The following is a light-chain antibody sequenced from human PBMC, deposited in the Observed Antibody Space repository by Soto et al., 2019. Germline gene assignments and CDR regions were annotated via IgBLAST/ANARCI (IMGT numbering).Light chain of an antibody. J-gene: IGKJ5*01. CDR1: QNVSSSY. V-gene: IGKV3-20*01. CDR3: QQYGNTPLVT. CDR2: GAS. Sequence: EIVLTQSPGTLSLSPGERATLSCRASQNVSSSYLAWYQQKPGQAPRLLIYGASSRATGIPDRFSGSGSGTDFSLTVTRREPADFSVYYCQQYGNTPLVTFGQGTRLEIK.